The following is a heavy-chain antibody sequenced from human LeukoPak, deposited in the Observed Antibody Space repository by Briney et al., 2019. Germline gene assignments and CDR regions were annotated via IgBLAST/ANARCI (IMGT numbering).Heavy chain of an antibody. V-gene: IGHV1-3*01. Sequence: ASVKVSCKASGYTFTSYAMHWVRQAPGQRLEWMGWINAGNGNTKYPQKFQGRVTITRDTSASTAYMELSSLRSEDTAVYYCARSYYDSSGYYSFAYWGQGTLVTVSS. CDR1: GYTFTSYA. CDR3: ARSYYDSSGYYSFAY. D-gene: IGHD3-22*01. CDR2: INAGNGNT. J-gene: IGHJ4*02.